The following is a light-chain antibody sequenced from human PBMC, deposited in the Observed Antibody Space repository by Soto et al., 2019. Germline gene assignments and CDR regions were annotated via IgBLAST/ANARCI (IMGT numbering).Light chain of an antibody. Sequence: QSALTQPPSASGSPGQSVTISCTGTSSDVGAYDYVSWYQQHPGKAPKLMIYEINKRPSGVPDRFSGSKSGNTASLTVSGLQAEDEADYYCSSYAGSNNFCVFGTGTKVTV. CDR2: EIN. CDR3: SSYAGSNNFCV. CDR1: SSDVGAYDY. J-gene: IGLJ1*01. V-gene: IGLV2-8*01.